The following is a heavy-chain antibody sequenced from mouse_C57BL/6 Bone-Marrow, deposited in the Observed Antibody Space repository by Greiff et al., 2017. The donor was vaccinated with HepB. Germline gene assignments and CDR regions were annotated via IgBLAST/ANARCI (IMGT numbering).Heavy chain of an antibody. CDR2: IWTGGGT. V-gene: IGHV2-9-1*01. CDR3: ARTGDYYGSSSYYFDY. D-gene: IGHD1-1*01. CDR1: GFSLTSYA. J-gene: IGHJ2*01. Sequence: VMLVESGPGLVAPSQSLSITCTVSGFSLTSYAISWVRQPPGKGLEWLGVIWTGGGTNYNSALKSRLSISKDNSKSQVFLKMNSLQTDDTARYYCARTGDYYGSSSYYFDYWGQGTTLTVSS.